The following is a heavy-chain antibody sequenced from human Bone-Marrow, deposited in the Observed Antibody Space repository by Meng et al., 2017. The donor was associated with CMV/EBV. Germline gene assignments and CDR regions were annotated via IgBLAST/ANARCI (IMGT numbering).Heavy chain of an antibody. Sequence: SETLSLTCTVSGGSISSSSYYWGWIRQPPGKGLEWIGSIYYSGSTYYNPSLKSRVTISVDTSKNQFSMKLSPVTAADTAVYYCARIVGATLYYYGMDVWGQGTTVTVSS. CDR2: IYYSGST. V-gene: IGHV4-39*07. J-gene: IGHJ6*02. CDR1: GGSISSSSYY. CDR3: ARIVGATLYYYGMDV. D-gene: IGHD1-26*01.